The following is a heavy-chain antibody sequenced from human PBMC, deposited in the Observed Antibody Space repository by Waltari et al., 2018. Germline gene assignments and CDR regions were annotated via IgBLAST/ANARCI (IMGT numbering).Heavy chain of an antibody. V-gene: IGHV3-7*01. D-gene: IGHD7-27*01. CDR2: INQDGSEK. Sequence: EVQVVESGGGLVQPGGSLRLSWAASGFTFTSYWMSWVRQAPGKGPEWVANINQDGSEKNYVDYVKGRFTISRDNAKDSLYLQMNSLRAEDTAVYFCARDHWGPDYWGQGTLVTVSS. J-gene: IGHJ4*02. CDR1: GFTFTSYW. CDR3: ARDHWGPDY.